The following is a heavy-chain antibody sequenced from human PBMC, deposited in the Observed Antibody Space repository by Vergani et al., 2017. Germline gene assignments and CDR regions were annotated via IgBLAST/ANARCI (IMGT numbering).Heavy chain of an antibody. CDR1: GGTFSSYA. CDR2: IIPIFGTA. J-gene: IGHJ4*02. CDR3: AGNYPPEGYDSSGYKPHFQFDY. D-gene: IGHD3-22*01. Sequence: QVQLVQSGAEVKKPGSSVKVSCKASGGTFSSYAISWVRQAPGQGLEWMGGIIPIFGTANYAQKFQGRVTITADESTSTAYMELSSLRSEDTAVYYCAGNYPPEGYDSSGYKPHFQFDYWGQGTLVTVSS. V-gene: IGHV1-69*12.